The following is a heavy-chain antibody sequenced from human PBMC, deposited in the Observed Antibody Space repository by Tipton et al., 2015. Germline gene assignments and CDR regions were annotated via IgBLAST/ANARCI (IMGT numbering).Heavy chain of an antibody. CDR3: ACQDYDILTRDYQTVDY. V-gene: IGHV4-38-2*01. CDR2: ISHSGNT. D-gene: IGHD3-9*01. Sequence: TLSLTCAVFAYSITSDYYWGWIRQPPGKGLEWIGSISHSGNTYYNPSLKSRVTISVDTSKHQFSLRVRSVTAADTAVYYCACQDYDILTRDYQTVDYWGQGTLVTVSS. J-gene: IGHJ4*02. CDR1: AYSITSDYY.